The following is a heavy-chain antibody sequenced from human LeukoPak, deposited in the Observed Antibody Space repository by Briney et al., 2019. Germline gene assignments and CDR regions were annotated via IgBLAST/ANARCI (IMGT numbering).Heavy chain of an antibody. CDR1: GYTFTSYY. J-gene: IGHJ4*02. CDR2: IIPSGGST. V-gene: IGHV1-46*01. D-gene: IGHD2-21*01. CDR3: ARRSRLPTTPFDY. Sequence: ASVKVSCKASGYTFTSYYMHWVRQAPGQGLEWMGIIIPSGGSTSYAQTFQGRVTMTRDTSTSTVYMELSSLRSEDTAVYYCARRSRLPTTPFDYWGQGTLVTVSS.